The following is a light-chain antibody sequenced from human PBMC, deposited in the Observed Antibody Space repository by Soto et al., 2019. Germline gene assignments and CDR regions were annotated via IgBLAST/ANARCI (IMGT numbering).Light chain of an antibody. CDR2: GAS. J-gene: IGKJ5*01. CDR3: QQRSDRRPIT. Sequence: EILVSHSPSTLSVSPGERATLSCRATQTVNNKVVWYQHKPGQAPRLLIYGASTRATGIPARFSGSGSGTEFTLSISSLQSEDFAVYYCQQRSDRRPITFGQGTRLEI. CDR1: QTVNNK. V-gene: IGKV3-15*01.